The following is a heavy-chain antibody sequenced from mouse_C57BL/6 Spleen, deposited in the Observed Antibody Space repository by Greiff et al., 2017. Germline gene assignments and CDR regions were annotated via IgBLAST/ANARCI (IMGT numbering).Heavy chain of an antibody. V-gene: IGHV1-42*01. CDR2: INPSTGGT. J-gene: IGHJ3*01. CDR3: ARRVAY. CDR1: GYSFTGYY. Sequence: VQLQQSGPELVKPGASVKISCKASGYSFTGYYMNWVKQSPEKSLEWIGEINPSTGGTTYNQKFKAKATLTVVKSSSTAYMQLKSLTSEDSAVYYCARRVAYWGQGTLVTVSA.